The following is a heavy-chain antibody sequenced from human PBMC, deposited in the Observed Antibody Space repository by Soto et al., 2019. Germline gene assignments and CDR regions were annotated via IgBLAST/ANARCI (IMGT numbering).Heavy chain of an antibody. Sequence: SETLSLTCTVSGSSINSSGYYWGWIRQSPGKGLEWIGSMFYGVSTYYNPSLKSRVTVSVDTSKNQFSLNLRSVTAADTAVYYCARLPSRHLVEYWGQGTLVTVS. CDR2: MFYGVST. J-gene: IGHJ4*02. D-gene: IGHD3-16*01. CDR3: ARLPSRHLVEY. CDR1: GSSINSSGYY. V-gene: IGHV4-39*01.